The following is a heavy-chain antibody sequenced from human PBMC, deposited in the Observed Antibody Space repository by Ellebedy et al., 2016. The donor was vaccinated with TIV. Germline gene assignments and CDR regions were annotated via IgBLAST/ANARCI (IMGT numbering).Heavy chain of an antibody. D-gene: IGHD3-22*01. CDR3: AREGDNSGYYGY. J-gene: IGHJ4*02. CDR2: IIPIFGTA. Sequence: ASVKVSCKASGGTFSSYAISWVRQAPGQGLEWMGGIIPIFGTANYAQKFQGRVTITADESTSTAYMELSSLRSEDTAVYYCAREGDNSGYYGYWGQGTLVTVSS. CDR1: GGTFSSYA. V-gene: IGHV1-69*13.